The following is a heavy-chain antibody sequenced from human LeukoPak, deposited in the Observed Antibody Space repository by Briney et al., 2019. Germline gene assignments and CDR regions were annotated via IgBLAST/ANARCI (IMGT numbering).Heavy chain of an antibody. CDR2: ISSSGSTI. J-gene: IGHJ6*03. CDR1: GFTFSSYE. D-gene: IGHD1-1*01. V-gene: IGHV3-48*03. Sequence: GGSLRLSCAASGFTFSSYEMNWVRQAPGKGLEWVSYISSSGSTIYYADSVKGRFTISRDNAKNSLYLQMNSLRAEDTAVYYCARVRTRYNWNDRDFYYYYMDVWGKGTTVTISS. CDR3: ARVRTRYNWNDRDFYYYYMDV.